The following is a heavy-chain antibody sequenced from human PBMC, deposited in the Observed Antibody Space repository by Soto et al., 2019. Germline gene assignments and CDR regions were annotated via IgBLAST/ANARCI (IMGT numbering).Heavy chain of an antibody. V-gene: IGHV1-2*02. Sequence: ASVKVSCKASGYTFKGYFLHGVLQSPGQGLEWMGWINSNTGGTNYAQKFQGRVTMTRDTPISTAYMELSRLTSDDTAVYHCARESVVTGTHHFDYWGQGTLVTVSS. CDR1: GYTFKGYF. CDR2: INSNTGGT. J-gene: IGHJ4*02. CDR3: ARESVVTGTHHFDY. D-gene: IGHD1-7*01.